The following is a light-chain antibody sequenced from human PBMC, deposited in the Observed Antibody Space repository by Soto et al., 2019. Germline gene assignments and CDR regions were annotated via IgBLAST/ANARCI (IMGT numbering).Light chain of an antibody. Sequence: ETLLTQSPDTLAVSPWETATLSARASQSVSNSLAWYRQRPGQPPRLLIYDASNRATGIPARFSGSGSGTDFTLTISSLEPEDFAVYYCQQRSNWPPITFGQGTRLEIK. CDR2: DAS. CDR1: QSVSNS. J-gene: IGKJ5*01. CDR3: QQRSNWPPIT. V-gene: IGKV3-11*01.